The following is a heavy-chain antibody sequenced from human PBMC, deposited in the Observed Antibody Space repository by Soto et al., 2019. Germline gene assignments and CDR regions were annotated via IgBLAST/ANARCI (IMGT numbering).Heavy chain of an antibody. CDR3: ARGDTAMVTFSLDGLDV. CDR2: MVPIYGTT. CDR1: GGTFSRYA. D-gene: IGHD5-18*01. Sequence: QFRLVQSGAAVKKPGSSVRVSCKASGGTFSRYALGWVRQAPGQGLEWMGGMVPIYGTTHYAQKFQGRLTFTADVSTSTAYMELSSLRSGDTAVYYCARGDTAMVTFSLDGLDVWGQGTTVTVSS. J-gene: IGHJ6*02. V-gene: IGHV1-69*12.